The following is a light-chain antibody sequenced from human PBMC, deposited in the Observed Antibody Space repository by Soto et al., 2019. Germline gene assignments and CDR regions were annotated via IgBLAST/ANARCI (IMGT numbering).Light chain of an antibody. CDR3: QQYNSYPWT. Sequence: DIQMSQSPSTLSASVGDRVTITCRASQSIRSWLAWYQQKPGKAPNLLIYQASRLQSGVPSRFSGSGSGPEDTLTISSLQPDDFATYYFQQYNSYPWTFGQGTKVDIK. CDR2: QAS. CDR1: QSIRSW. J-gene: IGKJ1*01. V-gene: IGKV1-5*03.